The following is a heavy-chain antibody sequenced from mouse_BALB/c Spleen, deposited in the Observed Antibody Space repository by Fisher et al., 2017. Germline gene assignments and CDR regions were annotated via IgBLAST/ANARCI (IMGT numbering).Heavy chain of an antibody. V-gene: IGHV1-80*01. CDR3: ARGGYWYFDV. Sequence: KFKGKATLTSDKSSSTAYMELSSLTSEDSAVYYCARGGYWYFDVWGAGTTVTVSS. J-gene: IGHJ1*01.